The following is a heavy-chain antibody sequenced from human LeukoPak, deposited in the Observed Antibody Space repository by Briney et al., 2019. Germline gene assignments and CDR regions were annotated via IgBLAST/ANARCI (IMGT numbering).Heavy chain of an antibody. CDR2: ISSSGSTI. V-gene: IGHV3-11*01. CDR1: GFTFSDYY. Sequence: GGSLRLSCAASGFTFSDYYMSWIRQAPGKGLEWVSYISSSGSTIYYADSVKGRFTISRDNAKNSLYLQMNSLRAEDTAVYYCAKAASSSWPSYYYGMDVWGQGTTVTVSS. J-gene: IGHJ6*02. CDR3: AKAASSSWPSYYYGMDV. D-gene: IGHD6-13*01.